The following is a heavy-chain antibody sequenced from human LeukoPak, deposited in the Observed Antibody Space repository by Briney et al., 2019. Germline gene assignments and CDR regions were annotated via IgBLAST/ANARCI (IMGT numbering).Heavy chain of an antibody. J-gene: IGHJ6*03. CDR3: ARETAARVYYYYYIDV. CDR1: GGSISSGSYY. CDR2: IYTSGST. D-gene: IGHD2-15*01. Sequence: SQTLSLTCTVSGGSISSGSYYWSWIRQPAGKGLEWIGRIYTSGSTNYNPSLKSRVTISVDTSKNQFSLRLSSVTAADTAVYYCARETAARVYYYYYIDVWGKGTTVTVSS. V-gene: IGHV4-61*02.